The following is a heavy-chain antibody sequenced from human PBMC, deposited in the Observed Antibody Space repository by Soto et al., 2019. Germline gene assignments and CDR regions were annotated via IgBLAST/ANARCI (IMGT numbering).Heavy chain of an antibody. J-gene: IGHJ4*02. Sequence: EVQLLESGGALVQPGGSLRLSCAASGFTFSGYAMTWFRQAPGKGLEWASSTGGSGVATYYADSVTGRFTISRDNSKNTLYLQMDSLRAEDTAVYYCAKDSPFSGTGRLAFDYWGQGTLVTVSS. D-gene: IGHD3-10*01. CDR1: GFTFSGYA. V-gene: IGHV3-23*01. CDR2: TGGSGVAT. CDR3: AKDSPFSGTGRLAFDY.